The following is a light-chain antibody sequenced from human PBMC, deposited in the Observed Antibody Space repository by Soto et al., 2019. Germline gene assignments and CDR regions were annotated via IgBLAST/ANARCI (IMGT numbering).Light chain of an antibody. CDR2: DNS. Sequence: QPVLAQPPSVSGAPGQKVTISCTGSSSNIGAGYDLHWYQQLPGTAPKLLLYDNSNRPSGVPDRFSGSKSGTSASLAITGLQAEDEADYYCSSFTTSRFYVFGPGTKVTVL. CDR1: SSNIGAGYD. V-gene: IGLV1-40*01. CDR3: SSFTTSRFYV. J-gene: IGLJ1*01.